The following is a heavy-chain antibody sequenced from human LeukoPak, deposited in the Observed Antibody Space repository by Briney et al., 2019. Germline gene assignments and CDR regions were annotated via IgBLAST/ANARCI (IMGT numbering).Heavy chain of an antibody. CDR3: ARGNGNVGGRLDP. V-gene: IGHV3-66*01. J-gene: IGHJ5*02. D-gene: IGHD2-8*01. Sequence: PGGSLRLSCTSSEFTLRDYTMNWVRQAPGKGLEWVSGLYAGGATYYADSMGGRFTISRDHSKNTLYLQMTNLRVDDTAIYYCARGNGNVGGRLDPWGQGTRVTVSS. CDR2: LYAGGAT. CDR1: EFTLRDYT.